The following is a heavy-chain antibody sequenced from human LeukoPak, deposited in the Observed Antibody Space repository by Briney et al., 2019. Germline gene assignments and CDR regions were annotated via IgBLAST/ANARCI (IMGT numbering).Heavy chain of an antibody. V-gene: IGHV4-59*08. Sequence: SETLSLTCTVSGGSISSYYWSWIRQPPGKGLEWIEYIYYSGSTNYNPSLKSRVTISVDTSKNQFSLKLSSVTAADTAVYYCARHPQNTRSGAFDYWGQGTLVTVSS. J-gene: IGHJ4*02. CDR1: GGSISSYY. CDR2: IYYSGST. CDR3: ARHPQNTRSGAFDY. D-gene: IGHD2/OR15-2a*01.